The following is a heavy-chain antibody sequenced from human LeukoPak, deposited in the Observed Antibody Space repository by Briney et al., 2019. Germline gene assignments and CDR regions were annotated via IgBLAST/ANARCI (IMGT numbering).Heavy chain of an antibody. J-gene: IGHJ6*02. Sequence: SETLSLTCTLSGGSITTYYWSWIRQPPGKGLEWIGYIHYRGTTNYNPSLKSRVTISVDTSKNQFSLNMRSVTASDTAAYYCARLNYYFYGTDVWGQGTSVTVSS. CDR3: ARLNYYFYGTDV. CDR1: GGSITTYY. CDR2: IHYRGTT. V-gene: IGHV4-59*08.